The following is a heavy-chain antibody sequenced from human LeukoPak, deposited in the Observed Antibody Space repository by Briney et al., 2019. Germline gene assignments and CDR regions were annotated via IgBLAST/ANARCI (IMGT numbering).Heavy chain of an antibody. CDR2: ITAYNGNT. CDR1: VYTFTSYG. V-gene: IGHV1-18*01. D-gene: IGHD3-22*01. CDR3: ARTPYYYDSSGYYDY. Sequence: PSVTVSSKGSVYTFTSYGISWVRQAPGQGLEWMGWITAYNGNTNYAQKLQGRVTMTTDTSTSTAYMELRSLRSDDTAVYYWARTPYYYDSSGYYDYWGQGTLVTVSS. J-gene: IGHJ4*02.